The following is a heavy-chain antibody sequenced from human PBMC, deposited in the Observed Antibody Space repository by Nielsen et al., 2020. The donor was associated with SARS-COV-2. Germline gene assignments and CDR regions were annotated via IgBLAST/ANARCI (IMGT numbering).Heavy chain of an antibody. D-gene: IGHD3-3*01. CDR1: GSTFSSTW. CDR3: AGGADIWSGTQEYYMDV. CDR2: INPSGSGT. J-gene: IGHJ6*03. Sequence: GESLKISCSASGSTFSSTWMDWVRQAPGQGLVWVSRINPSGSGTAYADSVKGRFAVSRDNAENTVVLQIHSLRVEDTAVYYCAGGADIWSGTQEYYMDVWGKGTTVTVSS. V-gene: IGHV3-74*01.